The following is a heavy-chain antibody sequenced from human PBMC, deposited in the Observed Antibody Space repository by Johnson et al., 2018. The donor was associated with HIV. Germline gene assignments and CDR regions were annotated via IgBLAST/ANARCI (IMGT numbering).Heavy chain of an antibody. D-gene: IGHD6-19*01. CDR1: GFTFSDYG. V-gene: IGHV3-30*03. CDR3: ARASGYSSGGENSRVDGFDI. J-gene: IGHJ3*02. Sequence: QVQLVESGGGVVQPGRSLRLSCAVSGFTFSDYGMHWVRQAPGKGLEWVAVISYDGRYKYYADSVRGGFTISRDNAKKYLYLQMNNLRAEDTALYYCARASGYSSGGENSRVDGFDIWGQGTVVTVSS. CDR2: ISYDGRYK.